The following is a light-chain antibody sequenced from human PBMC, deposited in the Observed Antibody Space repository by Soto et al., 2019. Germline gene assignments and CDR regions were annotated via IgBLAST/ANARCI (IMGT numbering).Light chain of an antibody. CDR3: SSHTSGSTRV. V-gene: IGLV2-14*01. J-gene: IGLJ1*01. Sequence: QSVLTQPASVSGSPGQSIAISCTGTFSDVGGYDYVSWYQQHPDKAPKLMIYEVTKRPSGVSNRFSGSKSGNTASLTIFGLQPEDEADYYCSSHTSGSTRVFGSGTKVTVL. CDR1: FSDVGGYDY. CDR2: EVT.